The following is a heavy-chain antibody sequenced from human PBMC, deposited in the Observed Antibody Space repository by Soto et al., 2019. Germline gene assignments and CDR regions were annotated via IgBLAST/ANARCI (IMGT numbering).Heavy chain of an antibody. J-gene: IGHJ6*02. CDR2: INPNSGGT. CDR1: GYTFTGYY. V-gene: IGHV1-2*04. CDR3: ARGVTMVRGHGMDV. D-gene: IGHD3-10*01. Sequence: QVQLVQSGAEVKKPGASVKVSCKASGYTFTGYYMHWVRQAPGQGLEWMGWINPNSGGTNYAQKFQGWVTMTRDTXNSTADMELSRLRSDDTAVYYWARGVTMVRGHGMDVWGQGTTVTVSS.